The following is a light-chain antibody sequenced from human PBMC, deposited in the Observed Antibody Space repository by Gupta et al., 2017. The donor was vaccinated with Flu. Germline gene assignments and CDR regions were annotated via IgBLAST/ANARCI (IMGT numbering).Light chain of an antibody. CDR1: NSDLLCQNL. CDR3: CSYAATGSL. V-gene: IGLV2-23*01. J-gene: IGLJ2*01. CDR2: EGT. Sequence: QSALTQPASVSGSPGQSLPISCTATNSDLLCQNLVSWYQQHPVKAPKLIIYEGTERPSGVSNRFSGSKSGNTASLTISGLQAEDEADYYCCSYAATGSLFGGGTKLTVL.